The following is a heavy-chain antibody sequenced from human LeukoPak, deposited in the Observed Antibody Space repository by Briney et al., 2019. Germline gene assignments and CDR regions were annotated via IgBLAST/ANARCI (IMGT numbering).Heavy chain of an antibody. V-gene: IGHV3-7*01. CDR1: GFTLSSYW. D-gene: IGHD1-26*01. J-gene: IGHJ4*02. CDR3: ARVRGSKQFDY. CDR2: IKQDGSEK. Sequence: PGGSLRLSCAASGFTLSSYWMSWVRQAPGKGLEGVANIKQDGSEKYYVDSVKGRFTISRDNAKNSLYLQMNSLRAEDTAVYYCARVRGSKQFDYWGQGTLVTVSS.